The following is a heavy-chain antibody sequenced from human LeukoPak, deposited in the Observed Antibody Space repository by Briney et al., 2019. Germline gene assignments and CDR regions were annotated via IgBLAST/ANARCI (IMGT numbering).Heavy chain of an antibody. CDR1: IGSISSSKW. CDR3: ARQKWEQQGRDYYFNGLDV. D-gene: IGHD1/OR15-1a*01. Sequence: SETLSPTCSVSIGSISSSKWWSWVRQSPVKGLEWIGEIYLYGTTNYNPSFTSRVTMSVDRSRNQFSLKLTSVTAADTAVYYCARQKWEQQGRDYYFNGLDVRGPGTTVIVSS. V-gene: IGHV4-4*02. J-gene: IGHJ6*02. CDR2: IYLYGTT.